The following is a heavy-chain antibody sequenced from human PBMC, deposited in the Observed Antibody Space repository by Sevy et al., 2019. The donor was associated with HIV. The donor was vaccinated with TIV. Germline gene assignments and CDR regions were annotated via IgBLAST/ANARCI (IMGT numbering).Heavy chain of an antibody. J-gene: IGHJ5*02. D-gene: IGHD4-4*01. V-gene: IGHV4-39*01. CDR1: GGSISSSSYY. CDR3: ARHSKRHRDPSYSNQGSYNWFDP. Sequence: SETLSLTCTVSGGSISSSSYYWGWIRQPPGKGLEWIGSIYYSGSTYYNPSLKSRVTISVDTSKNQFSLKLSSVTAADTAVYYCARHSKRHRDPSYSNQGSYNWFDPWGQGTLVTVSS. CDR2: IYYSGST.